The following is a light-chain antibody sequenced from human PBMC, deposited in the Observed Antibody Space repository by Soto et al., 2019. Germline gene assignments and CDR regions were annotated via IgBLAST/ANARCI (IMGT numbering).Light chain of an antibody. CDR2: AAS. CDR3: QKYSSVPV. V-gene: IGKV1-27*01. J-gene: IGKJ3*01. CDR1: QGISNY. Sequence: DIQMTQSPSSLSASVGDRVTITCRASQGISNYVAWYQQKPGKPPNLLIYAASTLQSGVPSRFSGSGSGTDFTLTINSLQPEDVATYSCQKYSSVPVFGPGTKVDIK.